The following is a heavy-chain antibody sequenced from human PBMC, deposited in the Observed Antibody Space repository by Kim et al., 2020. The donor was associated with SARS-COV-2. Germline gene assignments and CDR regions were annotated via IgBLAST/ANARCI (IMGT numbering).Heavy chain of an antibody. V-gene: IGHV3-9*01. Sequence: GGSLRLSCVASGFRFGDYAMHWVRRAPGKGLEWVSGIYWNSYTTAYAASVKGRFTSSRDDAKKFLYLQINSLRPEDTALYYCAKDTGRLLEYGGIDYWGQGTQVTVSA. J-gene: IGHJ4*02. CDR1: GFRFGDYA. CDR2: IYWNSYTT. CDR3: AKDTGRLLEYGGIDY. D-gene: IGHD3-3*01.